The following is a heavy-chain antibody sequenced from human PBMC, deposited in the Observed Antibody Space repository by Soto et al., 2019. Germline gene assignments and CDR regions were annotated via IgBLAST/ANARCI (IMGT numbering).Heavy chain of an antibody. Sequence: EVQLVESGGGLVQPGGSLRLSCAASGFTFSNYIMNWVRQAPGKGLEWVSFIDDTSSRIYYTDSVKGRFTISRDNAKNSLELQLNSLRVEDTAVYYCARGEGYNWFDPWGQGTLVTVSS. J-gene: IGHJ5*02. V-gene: IGHV3-48*01. CDR3: ARGEGYNWFDP. CDR2: IDDTSSRI. CDR1: GFTFSNYI.